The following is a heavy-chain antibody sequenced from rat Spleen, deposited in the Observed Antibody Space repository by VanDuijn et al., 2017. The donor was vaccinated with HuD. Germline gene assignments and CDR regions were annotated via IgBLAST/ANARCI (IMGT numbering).Heavy chain of an antibody. CDR1: GFTFSTAW. J-gene: IGHJ2*01. V-gene: IGHV6-6*01. CDR2: IKAKSNNYAT. D-gene: IGHD1-1*01. CDR3: TTLFITTVVTDY. Sequence: EVQVLESGGGLVQPGNSLKLSCATSGFTFSTAWMYWYRQFPEKRLEWVARIKAKSNNYATDYTESVKGRFTISRDDSKSSIYLQMNNLKEEDTAIYYCTTLFITTVVTDYWGQGVMVTVSS.